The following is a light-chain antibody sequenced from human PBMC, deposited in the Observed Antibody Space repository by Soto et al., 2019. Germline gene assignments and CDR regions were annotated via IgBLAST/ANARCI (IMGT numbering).Light chain of an antibody. CDR3: QQYNSYSP. V-gene: IGKV1-5*01. CDR1: QSISSW. Sequence: DIQMTQSPSTLSASVGDRVTITCRASQSISSWLAWYQQKPGKAPKLLIYDASSLESGVPSRFSGSGSGTELTLTTSSLQNDDFATYYCQQYNSYSPFGQGTKVDIK. CDR2: DAS. J-gene: IGKJ1*01.